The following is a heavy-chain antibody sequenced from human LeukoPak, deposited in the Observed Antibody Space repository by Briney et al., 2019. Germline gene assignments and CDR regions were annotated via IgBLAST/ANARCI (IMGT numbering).Heavy chain of an antibody. CDR1: GYTFTSYG. V-gene: IGHV1-18*01. J-gene: IGHJ5*02. CDR2: ISPYNGNT. D-gene: IGHD3-10*01. Sequence: ASVKVSCKASGYTFTSYGINWVRQAPGQGLEWVGWISPYNGNTNSAQKLQGRVTMTTDTSTTTAYMELRSLRSADTAVYYCARTPRGLPSFNWFDPWGQGTLVTVSS. CDR3: ARTPRGLPSFNWFDP.